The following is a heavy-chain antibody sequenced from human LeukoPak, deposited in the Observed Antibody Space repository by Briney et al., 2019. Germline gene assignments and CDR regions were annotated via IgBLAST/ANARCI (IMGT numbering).Heavy chain of an antibody. J-gene: IGHJ2*01. CDR3: ARGWDAANWYFDL. CDR2: IYTSGTT. D-gene: IGHD6-19*01. Sequence: SETLSLTCTVSNDSINSYYWGWIRQPAGKGLEWIGRIYTSGTTNYNPSLKSRVSMSVDTSKNQFSLKLSSVTAADTAVYYCARGWDAANWYFDLWGRGTLVTVS. CDR1: NDSINSYY. V-gene: IGHV4-4*07.